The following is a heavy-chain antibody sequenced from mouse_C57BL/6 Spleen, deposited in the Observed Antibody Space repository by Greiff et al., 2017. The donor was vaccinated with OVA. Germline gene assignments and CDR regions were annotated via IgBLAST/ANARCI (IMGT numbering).Heavy chain of an antibody. D-gene: IGHD2-4*01. CDR3: AINYDYDGHAMDY. J-gene: IGHJ4*01. CDR2: IHPSDSDT. CDR1: GYTFTSYW. Sequence: VKLMESGAELVKPGASVKVSCKASGYTFTSYWMHWVKQRPGQGLEWIGRIHPSDSDTNYNQKFKGKATLTVDKSSSTAYMQLSSLTSEDSAVYYCAINYDYDGHAMDYWGQGTSVTVSS. V-gene: IGHV1-74*01.